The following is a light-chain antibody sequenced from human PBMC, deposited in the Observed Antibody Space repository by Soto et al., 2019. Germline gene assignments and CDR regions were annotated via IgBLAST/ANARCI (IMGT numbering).Light chain of an antibody. J-gene: IGLJ1*01. CDR2: RNN. CDR1: SYNIGSNY. V-gene: IGLV1-47*01. Sequence: QSVLTHPPSASGTPGQRVTISCSGSSYNIGSNYVYWYQQLPGTAPKLLIYRNNQRPSGVPDRFSGSKSGTSASLAISGLRSEDEADYYCAAWDDSLSGYVFGTGTKVTVL. CDR3: AAWDDSLSGYV.